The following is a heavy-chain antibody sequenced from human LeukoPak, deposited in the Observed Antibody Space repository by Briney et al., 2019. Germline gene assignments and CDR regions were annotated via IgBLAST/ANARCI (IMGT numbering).Heavy chain of an antibody. V-gene: IGHV3-48*03. Sequence: GGSLRLFYAASGFTFSSYEMNWVRQAPGKGLEGVSYISSSCSTIYYADSVKGRFTISRANAKNSLYLKMNSLRAEVTAGYYCGRKGLRIAGFDPWGRGTLVTVSS. D-gene: IGHD1-26*01. CDR2: ISSSCSTI. J-gene: IGHJ5*02. CDR1: GFTFSSYE. CDR3: GRKGLRIAGFDP.